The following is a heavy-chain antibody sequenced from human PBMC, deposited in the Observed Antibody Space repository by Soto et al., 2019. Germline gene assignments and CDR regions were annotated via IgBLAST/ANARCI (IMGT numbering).Heavy chain of an antibody. Sequence: SETLSLTCTVSGGSISSYYWSWIRQPPGKGLEWIRYIYYSGSTNYNPSLKSRVTISVDTSKNQFSLKLSSVTAADTAVYYCARGREWLRFRYFDYWGQGTLVTVSS. D-gene: IGHD5-12*01. V-gene: IGHV4-59*01. CDR2: IYYSGST. CDR1: GGSISSYY. J-gene: IGHJ4*02. CDR3: ARGREWLRFRYFDY.